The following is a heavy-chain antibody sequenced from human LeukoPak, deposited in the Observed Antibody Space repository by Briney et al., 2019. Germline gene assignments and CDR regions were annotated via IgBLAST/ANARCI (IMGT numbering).Heavy chain of an antibody. J-gene: IGHJ1*01. Sequence: GGSLRLSCAASGLTFRNYAVVWVRQAPGKGLEWVSAITGSGGTTYYADSVRGRFTIYRDNSKNTLYLQMNSLRGEDTAVYYCGKDPNGDYVGAFDFQRWGQGTLVTVSS. CDR2: ITGSGGTT. CDR3: GKDPNGDYVGAFDFQR. CDR1: GLTFRNYA. D-gene: IGHD4-17*01. V-gene: IGHV3-23*01.